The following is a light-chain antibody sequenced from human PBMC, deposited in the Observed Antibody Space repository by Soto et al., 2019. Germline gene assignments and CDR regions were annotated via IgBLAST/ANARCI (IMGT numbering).Light chain of an antibody. V-gene: IGKV3-20*01. CDR2: AAS. J-gene: IGKJ2*01. CDR1: RSLSSSY. CDR3: QQQGT. Sequence: EIVLTQSPGTLSLSPGERATLSCRASRSLSSSYVIWYQQKPGQAPRLLIYAASKRATGIPDTFSGSGSATEYTLTISGLEPEDFAVYYCQQQGTYGQGTKLEIK.